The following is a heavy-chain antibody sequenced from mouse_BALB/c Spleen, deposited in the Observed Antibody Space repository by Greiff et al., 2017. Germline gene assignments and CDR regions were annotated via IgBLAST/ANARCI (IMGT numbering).Heavy chain of an antibody. V-gene: IGHV5-9*03. D-gene: IGHD2-4*01. Sequence: EVKLMESGGGLVKPGGSLKLSCAASGFTFSSYTMSWVRQTPEKRLEWVATISSGGGNTYYPDSVKGRFTISRDNAKNNLYLQMSSLRSEDTALYYCARPYYDGAMDYWGQGTSVTVSS. CDR3: ARPYYDGAMDY. CDR1: GFTFSSYT. J-gene: IGHJ4*01. CDR2: ISSGGGNT.